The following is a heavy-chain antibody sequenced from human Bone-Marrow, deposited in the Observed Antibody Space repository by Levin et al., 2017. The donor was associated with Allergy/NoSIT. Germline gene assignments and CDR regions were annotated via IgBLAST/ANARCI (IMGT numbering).Heavy chain of an antibody. CDR3: ARGDEYYFDY. CDR2: IYYSGST. Sequence: SQTLSLTCTVSGGSVSSGSYYWSWIRQPPGKGLEWIGYIYYSGSTNYNPSLKSRVTISVDTSKNQFSLKLSSVTAADTAVYYCARGDEYYFDYWGQGTLVTVSS. J-gene: IGHJ4*02. CDR1: GGSVSSGSYY. V-gene: IGHV4-61*01.